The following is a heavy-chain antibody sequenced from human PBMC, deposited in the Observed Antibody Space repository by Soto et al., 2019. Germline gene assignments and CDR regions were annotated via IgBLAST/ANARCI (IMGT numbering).Heavy chain of an antibody. CDR2: ISGSGGST. J-gene: IGHJ4*02. D-gene: IGHD3-16*01. CDR3: AGDGGDTLDF. CDR1: GFTFSSQA. Sequence: GGSLRLSCAASGFTFSSQAMSGVRQAPGKGLEWVSAISGSGGSTYYADSVKGRFTISRDNSKNTLYLQMNSLRAEDTAVYYCAGDGGDTLDFWGQGTLLTVSS. V-gene: IGHV3-23*01.